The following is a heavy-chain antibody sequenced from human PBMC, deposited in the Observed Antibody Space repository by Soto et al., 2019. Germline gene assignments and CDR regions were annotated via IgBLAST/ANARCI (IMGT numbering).Heavy chain of an antibody. CDR1: GVSVSSGNYY. Sequence: ASETLSLTCTVSGVSVSSGNYYWSWIRQPPGKGLEWIGYMYYRGSTHSNPSLKNRVTFLVDTSKNQFSLRLTSVTAADSAVYYCAGDKKNSDYYSGMDVWGQGTTVTVSS. CDR3: AGDKKNSDYYSGMDV. D-gene: IGHD3-10*01. V-gene: IGHV4-30-4*01. J-gene: IGHJ6*02. CDR2: MYYRGST.